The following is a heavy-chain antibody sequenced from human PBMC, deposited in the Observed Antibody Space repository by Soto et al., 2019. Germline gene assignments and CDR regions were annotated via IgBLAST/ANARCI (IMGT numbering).Heavy chain of an antibody. CDR3: AVISARTNAFDI. D-gene: IGHD6-6*01. V-gene: IGHV3-30*03. Sequence: GGSLRLSCAASGFTFSSYGMHWVRQAPGKGLEWVAVISYDGSNKYYADSVKGRFTISRDNSKNTLYLQMNSLRAEDTAVYYCAVISARTNAFDIWGQGTMVTVSS. CDR2: ISYDGSNK. J-gene: IGHJ3*02. CDR1: GFTFSSYG.